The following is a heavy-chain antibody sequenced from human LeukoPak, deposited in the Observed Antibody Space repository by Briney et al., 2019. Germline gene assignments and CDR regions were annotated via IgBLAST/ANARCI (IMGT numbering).Heavy chain of an antibody. J-gene: IGHJ4*02. Sequence: ASVKVSCKASGGTLSSYAISWVRQAPGQGLEWMGGIIPIFGTANYAQKFQGRVTITTDESTSIAYMELSSLRSEDTAVYYCARQGDYYDSSGYYYWGQGTLVTVSS. CDR3: ARQGDYYDSSGYYY. CDR2: IIPIFGTA. D-gene: IGHD3-22*01. V-gene: IGHV1-69*05. CDR1: GGTLSSYA.